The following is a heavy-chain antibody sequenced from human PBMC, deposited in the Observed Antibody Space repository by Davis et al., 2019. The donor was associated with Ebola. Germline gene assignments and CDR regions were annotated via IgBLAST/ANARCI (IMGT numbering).Heavy chain of an antibody. D-gene: IGHD1-26*01. CDR3: AKELERVGATGIDY. CDR1: GFTFSSYA. Sequence: GESLKISCAASGFTFSSYAMSWVRQAPGKGLEWVSAISGSGGSTYYADSVKGRFTISRDNSKNTLYLQMNSLRAEDTAVYYCAKELERVGATGIDYWGQGTLVTVSS. J-gene: IGHJ4*02. V-gene: IGHV3-23*01. CDR2: ISGSGGST.